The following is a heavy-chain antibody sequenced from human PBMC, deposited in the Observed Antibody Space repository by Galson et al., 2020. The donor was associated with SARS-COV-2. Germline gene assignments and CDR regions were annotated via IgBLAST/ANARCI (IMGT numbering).Heavy chain of an antibody. CDR2: IYHSGRS. V-gene: IGHV4-34*01. CDR1: GGSFSGYY. Sequence: SETLSLTCAVYGGSFSGYYWTWIRQVPGKGLEWIGKIYHSGRSDSNPSLKSRLTISVDTSKNQFSLKLSSVTAADTALYYCARGLSIAAANSLDYWGQGALVTVSS. D-gene: IGHD6-13*01. CDR3: ARGLSIAAANSLDY. J-gene: IGHJ4*02.